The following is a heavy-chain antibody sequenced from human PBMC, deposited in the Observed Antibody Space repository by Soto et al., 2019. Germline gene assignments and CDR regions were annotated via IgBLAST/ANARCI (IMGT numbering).Heavy chain of an antibody. CDR3: ARDGGVTAMTTIVDS. CDR2: IIPIFGTV. CDR1: GDTFRSNG. V-gene: IGHV1-69*14. J-gene: IGHJ5*01. Sequence: QVQLVQSGTEVTKPGSSVQVSCKVSGDTFRSNGISWVRQVPGQGLDWMGGIIPIFGTVNYALKFLGRVTITADKSTSTPYMELSGLRPDDTGVYYCARDGGVTAMTTIVDSWGQGTVVTVSP. D-gene: IGHD3-16*01.